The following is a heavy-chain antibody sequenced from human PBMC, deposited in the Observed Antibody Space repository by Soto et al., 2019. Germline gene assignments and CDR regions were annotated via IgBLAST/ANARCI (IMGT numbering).Heavy chain of an antibody. Sequence: QLQLQESGPGLVKPSETLSLTCTVSGGSILDYYWSWIRQSPGKGLEWIGSIYSSGNTYYNPSLESRVTISVDTSKNQASLKLRSVTAAAPAVYYCARSGSGLFYFDYWGQGTLVTASS. V-gene: IGHV4-39*01. CDR1: GGSILDYY. CDR2: IYSSGNT. D-gene: IGHD6-19*01. J-gene: IGHJ4*02. CDR3: ARSGSGLFYFDY.